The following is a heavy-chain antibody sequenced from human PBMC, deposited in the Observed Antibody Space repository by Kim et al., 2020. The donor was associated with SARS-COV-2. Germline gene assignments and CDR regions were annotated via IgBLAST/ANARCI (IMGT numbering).Heavy chain of an antibody. V-gene: IGHV6-1*01. J-gene: IGHJ5*02. CDR2: TYYRSKWYN. D-gene: IGHD2-2*01. CDR3: AREEEGDCSSTSCYSDPGRWFDP. CDR1: GDSVSSNSAA. Sequence: SQTLSLTCAISGDSVSSNSAACNWIRQSPSRGLEWLGRTYYRSKWYNDYAVSVKSRMTINPDTSKNQFSLQLNSVTPEDTAVYYCAREEEGDCSSTSCYSDPGRWFDPWGQGTLVTVSS.